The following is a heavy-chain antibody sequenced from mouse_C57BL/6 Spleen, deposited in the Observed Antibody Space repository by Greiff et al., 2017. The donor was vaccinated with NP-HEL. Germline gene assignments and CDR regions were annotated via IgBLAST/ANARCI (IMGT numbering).Heavy chain of an antibody. V-gene: IGHV5-17*01. CDR1: GFTFSDYG. Sequence: EVQVVESGGGLVKPGGSLKLSCAASGFTFSDYGMHWVRQAPEKGLEWVAYISSGSSTIYYADTVKGRFTISRDNAKNTLFLQMTSLRSEDTAMYYGARGGVRNAMDYWGQGTSVTVSS. J-gene: IGHJ4*01. CDR3: ARGGVRNAMDY. CDR2: ISSGSSTI.